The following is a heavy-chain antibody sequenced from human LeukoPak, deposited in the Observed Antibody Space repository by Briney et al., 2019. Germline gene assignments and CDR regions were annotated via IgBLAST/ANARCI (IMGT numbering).Heavy chain of an antibody. D-gene: IGHD6-13*01. CDR1: GFTFSSYS. CDR2: ISSSSSTI. V-gene: IGHV3-48*01. CDR3: AKGAAAGKSTFWDY. J-gene: IGHJ4*02. Sequence: GGSLRLSCAASGFTFSSYSMNWVRQAPGKGLEWVSYISSSSSTIYYADSVKGRFTISRDNSKNTLYLQMNSLRAEDTAVYYCAKGAAAGKSTFWDYWGQGTLVTVSS.